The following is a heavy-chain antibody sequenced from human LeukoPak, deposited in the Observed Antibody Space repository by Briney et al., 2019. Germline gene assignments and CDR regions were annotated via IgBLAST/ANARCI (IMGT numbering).Heavy chain of an antibody. D-gene: IGHD3-22*01. CDR3: ARAVIVVPHDAFDI. V-gene: IGHV1-8*01. Sequence: ASVKVSCKAPGYTFTSYNINRVRQATGQGLEWMGWMNPNSGNTGYAQKFQGRVTMTRNTSISTAYMELSSLRSEDTAVYYCARAVIVVPHDAFDIWGQGTMVTVSS. J-gene: IGHJ3*02. CDR2: MNPNSGNT. CDR1: GYTFTSYN.